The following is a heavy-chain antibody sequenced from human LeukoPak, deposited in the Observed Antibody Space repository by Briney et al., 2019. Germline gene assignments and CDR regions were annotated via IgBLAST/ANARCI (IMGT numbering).Heavy chain of an antibody. V-gene: IGHV1-8*01. CDR1: GYSFTSYD. D-gene: IGHD6-19*01. Sequence: ASVKVSCKASGYSFTSYDINWVRQATGQGLEWMGWMKSNSGNTGYAQKFQGRVTMTRDTSISTAYMELSSLGSEDTAVYYCASTDSILSVAGTSAFDIWGQGTMVTVS. CDR2: MKSNSGNT. J-gene: IGHJ3*02. CDR3: ASTDSILSVAGTSAFDI.